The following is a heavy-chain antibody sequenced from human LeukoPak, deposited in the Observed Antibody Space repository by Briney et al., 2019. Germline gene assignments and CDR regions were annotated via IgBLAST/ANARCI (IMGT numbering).Heavy chain of an antibody. CDR3: AREGYYDSSGYYSGRWFDP. CDR2: LSAYNGNT. D-gene: IGHD3-22*01. V-gene: IGHV1-18*01. Sequence: ASVKVSCKASGYTFTSYGISWVRQAPGQGLEWMGWLSAYNGNTNYAQKLQGRVTMTTDTSTSTAYMELRSLRSDDTAVYYCAREGYYDSSGYYSGRWFDPWGQGTLVTVSS. J-gene: IGHJ5*02. CDR1: GYTFTSYG.